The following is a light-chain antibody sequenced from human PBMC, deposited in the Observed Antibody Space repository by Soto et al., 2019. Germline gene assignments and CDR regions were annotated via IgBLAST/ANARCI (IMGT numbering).Light chain of an antibody. CDR1: QSVLYSSNNKNY. V-gene: IGKV4-1*01. Sequence: DIVMTQSPDSLAVSLGERATINCKSSQSVLYSSNNKNYLAWYQQKPGQPPKLLISWASTRESAVPDRFSGSGSGTDVTLTISSLQAEDVAVYYCQQYYSAPLTFGGGTKVEIK. CDR3: QQYYSAPLT. CDR2: WAS. J-gene: IGKJ4*01.